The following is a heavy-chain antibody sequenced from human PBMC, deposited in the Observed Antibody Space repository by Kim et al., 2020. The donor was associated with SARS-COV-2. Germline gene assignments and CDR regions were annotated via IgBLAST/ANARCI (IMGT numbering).Heavy chain of an antibody. J-gene: IGHJ3*02. D-gene: IGHD3-10*01. Sequence: VKGRFTLSRDNSKNTLNLQMHSLRAEDTAVYYCAKDLGGTMVRGVDAFDIWGQGTMVTVSS. CDR3: AKDLGGTMVRGVDAFDI. V-gene: IGHV3-23*01.